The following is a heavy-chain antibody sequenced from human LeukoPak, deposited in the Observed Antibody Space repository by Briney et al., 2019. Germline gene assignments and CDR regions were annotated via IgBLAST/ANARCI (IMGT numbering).Heavy chain of an antibody. CDR1: GFTFDDYG. D-gene: IGHD1-7*01. V-gene: IGHV3-48*03. Sequence: GGSLRLSCAASGFTFDDYGMSWVRQAPGKGLEWVSYISSSGSTIYYADSVKGRFTISRDNAKNSLYLQMNSLRAEDTAVYYCAREAVELGDAFDIWGQGTMVTVSS. CDR3: AREAVELGDAFDI. J-gene: IGHJ3*02. CDR2: ISSSGSTI.